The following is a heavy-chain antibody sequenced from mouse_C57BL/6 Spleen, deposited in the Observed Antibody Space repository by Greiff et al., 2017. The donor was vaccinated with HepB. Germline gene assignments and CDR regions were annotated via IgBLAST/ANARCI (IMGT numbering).Heavy chain of an antibody. D-gene: IGHD2-4*01. CDR1: GYTFTSYW. J-gene: IGHJ4*01. CDR3: ARSGYDYHYAMDY. CDR2: IDPSDSYT. V-gene: IGHV1-69*01. Sequence: VKLQQPGAELVMPGASVKLSCKASGYTFTSYWMHWVKQRPGQGLEWIGEIDPSDSYTNYNQKFKGKSTLTVDKSSSTAYMQLSSLTSEDSAVYYCARSGYDYHYAMDYWGQGTSVTVSS.